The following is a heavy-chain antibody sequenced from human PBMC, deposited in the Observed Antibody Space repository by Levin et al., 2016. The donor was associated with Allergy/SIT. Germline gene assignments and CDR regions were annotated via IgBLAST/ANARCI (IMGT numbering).Heavy chain of an antibody. V-gene: IGHV3-23*01. CDR3: AKDSLAYCGGDCYPRFDP. CDR2: ISGSGGST. J-gene: IGHJ5*02. Sequence: GESLKISCAASGFTFSSYAMSWVRQAPGKGLEWVSAISGSGGSTYYADSVKGRFTISRDNSKNTLYLQMNSLRAEDTAVYYCAKDSLAYCGGDCYPRFDPWGQGTLVTVSS. D-gene: IGHD2-21*02. CDR1: GFTFSSYA.